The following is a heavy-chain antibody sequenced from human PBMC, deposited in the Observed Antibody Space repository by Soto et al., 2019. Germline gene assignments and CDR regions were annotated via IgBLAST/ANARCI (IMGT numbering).Heavy chain of an antibody. Sequence: ASVKVSCKASGYTFTSYGISWVRQAPGQGLEWMGWISAYNGNTNYAQKLQGRVTMTTDTSTSTAYMELRSLRSDDTAVYYCARESGYSSSWYGRSGDYYYYYGMDVWGQGTTVTVSS. J-gene: IGHJ6*02. V-gene: IGHV1-18*01. CDR2: ISAYNGNT. CDR1: GYTFTSYG. CDR3: ARESGYSSSWYGRSGDYYYYYGMDV. D-gene: IGHD6-13*01.